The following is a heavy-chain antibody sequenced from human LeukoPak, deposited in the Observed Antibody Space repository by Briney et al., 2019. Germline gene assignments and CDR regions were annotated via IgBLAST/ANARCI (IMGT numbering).Heavy chain of an antibody. CDR3: ARGDYYGSYLDY. J-gene: IGHJ4*02. Sequence: ASVKVSCKASGYTFTSYDINWVRQTTGQGLEWMGWMNPNSGNTGYAQKFQGRVTMTRNTSISTAYMELSSLRSEDTAVYYCARGDYYGSYLDYWGQGTLVTVSS. CDR2: MNPNSGNT. D-gene: IGHD3-10*01. CDR1: GYTFTSYD. V-gene: IGHV1-8*01.